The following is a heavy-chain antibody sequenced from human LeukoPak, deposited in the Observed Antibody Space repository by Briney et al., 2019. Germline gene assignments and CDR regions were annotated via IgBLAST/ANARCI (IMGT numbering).Heavy chain of an antibody. Sequence: ASVKVSCKASGYTFTSYDINWVRQATGQGLEWMGWMNPNSGNTGYAQKFQGRVTMTRDTSISTAYMELSRLRSDDTAVYYCARDDYSNYGGSRYWGQGTLVTVSS. CDR1: GYTFTSYD. CDR3: ARDDYSNYGGSRY. V-gene: IGHV1-8*01. CDR2: MNPNSGNT. J-gene: IGHJ4*02. D-gene: IGHD4-11*01.